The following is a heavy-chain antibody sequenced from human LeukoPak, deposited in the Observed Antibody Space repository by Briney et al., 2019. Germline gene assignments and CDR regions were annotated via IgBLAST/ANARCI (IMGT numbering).Heavy chain of an antibody. D-gene: IGHD2-2*01. Sequence: GESLKISCKASEYSFTSYWIGWVRRMPGKGLEWVGNIQPGNPEIRYSPSFQGQVTISADKSISTAYLQWSSLKASDTAMYYCARHVSSSRVAFDIWGQGTMVTVSS. CDR2: IQPGNPEI. CDR3: ARHVSSSRVAFDI. J-gene: IGHJ3*02. V-gene: IGHV5-51*01. CDR1: EYSFTSYW.